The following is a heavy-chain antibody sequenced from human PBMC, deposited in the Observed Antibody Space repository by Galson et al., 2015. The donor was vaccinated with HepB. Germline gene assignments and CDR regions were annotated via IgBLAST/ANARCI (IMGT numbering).Heavy chain of an antibody. CDR1: RYTFTAYH. J-gene: IGHJ5*02. CDR2: INPRTGER. D-gene: IGHD6-13*01. Sequence: SVKVSCKASRYTFTAYHIHWVRQAPGQGLEWMGRINPRTGERTYAQKFQGRITMTRDTSITIAYMELSSLRFDDTAIYYCARGGAAAGSKFNWFDPWGQGTLVTVSS. CDR3: ARGGAAAGSKFNWFDP. V-gene: IGHV1-2*06.